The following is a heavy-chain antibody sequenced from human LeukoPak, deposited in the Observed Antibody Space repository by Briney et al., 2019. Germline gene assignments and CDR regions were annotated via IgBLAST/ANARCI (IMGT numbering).Heavy chain of an antibody. V-gene: IGHV3-73*01. Sequence: GGSLKLSCAASGFIFSGSAMHWVRQASGKGLEWVGRIRSKANNYATAYAASVKGRFTISRDDSKNTAYLQMNSLKTEDTAVYYCTGQRVTTTGVDYYYYYGMDVWGQGTTVTVSS. CDR2: IRSKANNYAT. D-gene: IGHD1-1*01. J-gene: IGHJ6*02. CDR3: TGQRVTTTGVDYYYYYGMDV. CDR1: GFIFSGSA.